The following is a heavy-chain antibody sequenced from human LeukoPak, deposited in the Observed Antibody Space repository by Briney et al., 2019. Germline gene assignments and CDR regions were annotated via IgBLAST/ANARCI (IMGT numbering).Heavy chain of an antibody. CDR1: GFTFSSYE. D-gene: IGHD3-10*02. V-gene: IGHV3-48*03. CDR2: ISSSGRTI. CDR3: AELGITMIGGV. J-gene: IGHJ6*04. Sequence: GGSLRLSCAASGFTFSSYEMNWVRQAPGGGLEWVSYISSSGRTIYYADSVKGRFTISRDNAKNSLYLQMNSLRAEDTAVYYCAELGITMIGGVWGKGTTVTISS.